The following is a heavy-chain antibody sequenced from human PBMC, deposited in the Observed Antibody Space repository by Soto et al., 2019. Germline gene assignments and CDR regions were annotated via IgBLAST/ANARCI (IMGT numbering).Heavy chain of an antibody. CDR3: DCSSRNWFDP. CDR2: ISGSGGST. V-gene: IGHV3-23*01. CDR1: GFTFSSYA. J-gene: IGHJ5*02. Sequence: PGGSLRLSCAASGFTFSSYAMSWVRQAPGKGLEWVSAISGSGGSTYYADSVKGRFTISRDNSKNTLYLQMNGLRAEDTAVYYCDCSSRNWFDPWGQGTLVTVSS. D-gene: IGHD6-6*01.